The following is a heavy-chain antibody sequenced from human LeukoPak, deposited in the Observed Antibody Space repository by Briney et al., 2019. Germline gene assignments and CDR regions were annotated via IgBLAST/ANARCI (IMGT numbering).Heavy chain of an antibody. Sequence: PGGSLRLSCAASGFTFSSYGMSWVRQAPGKGLEWVSAISGSGGSTYYADSVKGRFTISRDNSKNTLYLQMNSLRAEDTAVYYCARDKGTFLWFGEPDAFDIWGQGTMVTVSS. J-gene: IGHJ3*02. CDR2: ISGSGGST. CDR3: ARDKGTFLWFGEPDAFDI. V-gene: IGHV3-23*01. CDR1: GFTFSSYG. D-gene: IGHD3-10*01.